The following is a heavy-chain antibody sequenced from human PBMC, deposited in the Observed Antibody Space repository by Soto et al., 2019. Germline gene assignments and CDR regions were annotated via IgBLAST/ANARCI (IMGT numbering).Heavy chain of an antibody. Sequence: SETLSLTCTVSGGSISSSSYYWGWIRQPPGKGLEWIGSVYYSGSTYYNPSLKSRVTISVDTSKNQFSLKLSSVTAADTAVYYCARHTHYDILTGTYGMDVWGQGTTVTVSS. CDR2: VYYSGST. CDR1: GGSISSSSYY. V-gene: IGHV4-39*01. D-gene: IGHD3-9*01. CDR3: ARHTHYDILTGTYGMDV. J-gene: IGHJ6*02.